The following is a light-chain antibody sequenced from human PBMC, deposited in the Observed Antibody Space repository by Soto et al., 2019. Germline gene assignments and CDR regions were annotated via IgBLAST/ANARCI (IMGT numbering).Light chain of an antibody. CDR2: EVN. CDR1: SSDVGGYNY. J-gene: IGLJ3*02. Sequence: QSALTQPASVSGSPGQSITISCAGTSSDVGGYNYVSWYQHHPGKAPKLMIYEVNNRPSGVSSRFSASRSVNTASLTISGLQAKDEDNYYCSSLTSDTTCVFAGGTKLTV. V-gene: IGLV2-14*01. CDR3: SSLTSDTTCV.